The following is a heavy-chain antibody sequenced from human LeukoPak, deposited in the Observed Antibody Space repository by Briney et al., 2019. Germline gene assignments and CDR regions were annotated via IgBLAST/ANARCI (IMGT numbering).Heavy chain of an antibody. J-gene: IGHJ4*02. CDR3: ARDRWSYSSSSSFDY. D-gene: IGHD6-13*01. CDR2: SDTSGST. V-gene: IGHV4-4*07. Sequence: PSQTLSPTCTVSGGSISSYYWSSIRHPAGKGLEWIGRSDTSGSTTYNPSLKSRVTISVDKSKNQLSLKLSSVTAADTAVYYCARDRWSYSSSSSFDYWGQGTLVTVSS. CDR1: GGSISSYY.